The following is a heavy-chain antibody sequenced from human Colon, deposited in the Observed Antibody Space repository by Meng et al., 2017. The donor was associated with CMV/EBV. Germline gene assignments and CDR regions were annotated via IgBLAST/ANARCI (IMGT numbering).Heavy chain of an antibody. V-gene: IGHV1-2*02. D-gene: IGHD6-13*01. Sequence: ASVKVSCKASGYTFTSYGISWVRQAPGQGLEWMGWINPNSGGTNYAQKFQGRVTMTRDTSISTAYMELSRLRSDDTAVYYCAREGIAAAGNSGVYFDYWGQGTLVTVSS. CDR1: GYTFTSYG. CDR2: INPNSGGT. J-gene: IGHJ4*02. CDR3: AREGIAAAGNSGVYFDY.